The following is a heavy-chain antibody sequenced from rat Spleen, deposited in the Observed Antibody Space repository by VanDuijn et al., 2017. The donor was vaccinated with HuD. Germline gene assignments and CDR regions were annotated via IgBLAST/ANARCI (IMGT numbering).Heavy chain of an antibody. J-gene: IGHJ2*01. CDR1: GFSLTSYN. CDR2: IWTGGST. V-gene: IGHV2-30*01. CDR3: TRDERTTEGPGGY. D-gene: IGHD1-11*01. Sequence: QVQLKESGPDLVQPSQTLSLTCTVSGFSLTSYNVHWVRQPTGKGLEWMGVIWTGGSTDYNSALKSRLSISRDTSKSQVFLKMNSLQTDDTGTYYCTRDERTTEGPGGYWGQGVMVTVSS.